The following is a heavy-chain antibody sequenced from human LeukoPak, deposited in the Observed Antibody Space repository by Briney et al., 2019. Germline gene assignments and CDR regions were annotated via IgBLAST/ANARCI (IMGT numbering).Heavy chain of an antibody. CDR2: INPTSGGT. CDR1: GYTFTGYY. J-gene: IGHJ4*02. D-gene: IGHD5-12*01. Sequence: ASVKVSCTASGYTFTGYYMHWVRQAPGQGLEWMGWINPTSGGTKYAQKFQGRVTMTRDTSISTAYMELSRLRSDDTAVYYCARGRYSGYDAFDYGGQGTLVTVSS. CDR3: ARGRYSGYDAFDY. V-gene: IGHV1-2*02.